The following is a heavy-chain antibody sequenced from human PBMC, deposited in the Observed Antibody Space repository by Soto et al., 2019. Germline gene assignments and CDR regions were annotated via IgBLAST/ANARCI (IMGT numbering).Heavy chain of an antibody. J-gene: IGHJ4*02. D-gene: IGHD3-16*01. Sequence: GASVKVSCKASGYTFTSYGISWVRQAPGQGLEWMGWINAGNGNTKYSQKFQGRVTITRDTSASTAYMELSSLRSEDTAVYYCARGLNVYYSDYWGQGTLVTVSS. CDR1: GYTFTSYG. CDR2: INAGNGNT. CDR3: ARGLNVYYSDY. V-gene: IGHV1-3*01.